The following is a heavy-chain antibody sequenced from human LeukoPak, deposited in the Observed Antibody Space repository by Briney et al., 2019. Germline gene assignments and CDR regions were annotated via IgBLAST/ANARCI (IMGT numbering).Heavy chain of an antibody. CDR3: ARQRRFTIFGVVTVDAFDI. J-gene: IGHJ3*02. V-gene: IGHV3-7*01. CDR1: GFSFSSYW. D-gene: IGHD3-3*01. CDR2: IQQDGSGK. Sequence: GGSLRLSCEASGFSFSSYWMIWVRQAPGKGLEWVGNIQQDGSGKEYVDAVKGRFTISRENAKNSLYLQMDSLRAEDTAVYYCARQRRFTIFGVVTVDAFDIWGRGTMVTVSS.